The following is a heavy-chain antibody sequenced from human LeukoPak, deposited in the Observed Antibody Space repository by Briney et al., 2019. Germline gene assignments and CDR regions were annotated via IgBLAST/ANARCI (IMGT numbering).Heavy chain of an antibody. CDR3: ARTRYYYDSSGPAAWFDP. CDR2: IYPGDSDT. CDR1: GYSFTSYW. Sequence: GESLKISCKGSGYSFTSYWIGWVRQMPGKGLEWMGIIYPGDSDTRYSPSFQGQVTISADKSISTAYLQWSSLKASDTAMYYCARTRYYYDSSGPAAWFDPWGQGTLVTVSS. D-gene: IGHD3-22*01. J-gene: IGHJ5*02. V-gene: IGHV5-51*01.